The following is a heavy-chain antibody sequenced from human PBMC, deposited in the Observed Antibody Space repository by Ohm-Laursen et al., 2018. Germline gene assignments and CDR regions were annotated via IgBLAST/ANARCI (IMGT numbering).Heavy chain of an antibody. V-gene: IGHV4-59*01. D-gene: IGHD5-18*01. CDR2: IYYSGST. CDR3: ARGHPGRGYSYGP. J-gene: IGHJ5*02. CDR1: GGSFSGYY. Sequence: TLSLTWAVYGGSFSGYYWSWIRQPPGKGLEWIGYIYYSGSTNYNPSLKSRVTISVDTSKNQFSLKLSSVTAADTAVYYCARGHPGRGYSYGPWGQGTLVTVSS.